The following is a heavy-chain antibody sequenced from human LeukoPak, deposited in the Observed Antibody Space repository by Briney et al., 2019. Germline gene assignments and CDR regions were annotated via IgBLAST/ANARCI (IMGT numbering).Heavy chain of an antibody. CDR1: GFTFSSYS. CDR3: ARDLGLSFGSGSYRNDY. V-gene: IGHV3-21*01. Sequence: GGSLRLSCAASGFTFSSYSMNWVRQAPGKGLEWASSISSSSSYIYYADSVKGRFTISRDNAKNSLYLQMNSLRAEDTAVYYCARDLGLSFGSGSYRNDYWGQGTLVTVSS. CDR2: ISSSSSYI. J-gene: IGHJ4*02. D-gene: IGHD3-10*01.